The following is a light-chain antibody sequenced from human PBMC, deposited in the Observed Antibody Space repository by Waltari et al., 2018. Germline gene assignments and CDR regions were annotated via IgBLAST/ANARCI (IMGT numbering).Light chain of an antibody. CDR3: QQYYSTPLT. CDR2: WAS. CDR1: QSVLYSSNNKNY. V-gene: IGKV4-1*01. Sequence: IVMTQSPDSLAVSLGERATINCKSSQSVLYSSNNKNYLAWYQQKPGQPPKLLIYWASTRESGVPDRFSGSGSGTDFTLTISSLQAADVAVYYCQQYYSTPLTFGGGTKVEI. J-gene: IGKJ4*01.